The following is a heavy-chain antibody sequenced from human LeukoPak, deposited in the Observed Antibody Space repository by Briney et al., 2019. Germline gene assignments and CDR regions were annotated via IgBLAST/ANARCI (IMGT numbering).Heavy chain of an antibody. CDR1: GGTFSSYA. J-gene: IGHJ6*04. CDR2: IIPIFGTA. V-gene: IGHV1-69*06. D-gene: IGHD5-18*01. CDR3: VVGYSYGPWYYGMVV. Sequence: SVKVSCKASGGTFSSYAISWVRQAPGQGLEWMGGIIPIFGTANYAQKFQGRVTITADKSTSTAYMELSSLRSEDTAVYYCVVGYSYGPWYYGMVVRGKGTTVTVSS.